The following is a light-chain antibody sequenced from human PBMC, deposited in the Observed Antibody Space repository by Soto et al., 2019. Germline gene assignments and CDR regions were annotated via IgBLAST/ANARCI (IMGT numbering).Light chain of an antibody. Sequence: DIQMTQSPSTLSASVGDRVTISCPASQSISSWLAWYQQKPGKAPTLLIYDASSLESWVPSRFSGSGSGTEFTLTISSLQTDDFATNYCQQYNSYGRFGQGTKV. V-gene: IGKV1-5*01. CDR2: DAS. J-gene: IGKJ1*01. CDR3: QQYNSYGR. CDR1: QSISSW.